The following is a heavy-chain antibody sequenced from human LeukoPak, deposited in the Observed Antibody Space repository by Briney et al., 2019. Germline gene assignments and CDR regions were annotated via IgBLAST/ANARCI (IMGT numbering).Heavy chain of an antibody. D-gene: IGHD3-22*01. V-gene: IGHV3-30*02. J-gene: IGHJ3*02. CDR3: GKDEKLVVITADDAFDI. Sequence: GGSLRLSCAASGFTFSIYGMHWVRHARGKGREWVAFIGYDGSNKYYADSVEGRFTISRDNSKYTVYLQMNSMRAEDKAVYYCGKDEKLVVITADDAFDIWGQGTMVTVSS. CDR1: GFTFSIYG. CDR2: IGYDGSNK.